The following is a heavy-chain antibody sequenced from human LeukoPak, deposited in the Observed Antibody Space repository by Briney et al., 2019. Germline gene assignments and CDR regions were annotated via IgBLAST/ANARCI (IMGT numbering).Heavy chain of an antibody. V-gene: IGHV3-7*01. CDR1: GFTFSSYW. Sequence: GGSLRLSCAASGFTFSSYWMSWVRQAPGKGLEWVANIKQDGSEKYYVDSVKGRFTISRDNAKNSLYLQMNSLRAEDTAVYYCAKDHADTRRGICRDSSSCPFDYWGQGTLVTVSS. J-gene: IGHJ4*02. D-gene: IGHD6-13*01. CDR2: IKQDGSEK. CDR3: AKDHADTRRGICRDSSSCPFDY.